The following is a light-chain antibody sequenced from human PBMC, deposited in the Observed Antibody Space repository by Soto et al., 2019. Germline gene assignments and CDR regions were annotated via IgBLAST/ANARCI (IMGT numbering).Light chain of an antibody. J-gene: IGLJ1*01. Sequence: QSALTQPASVSGSPGQSITISCTGTSGDIGSYNRVSWYQQHPGKAPKLIIYEVTDRPSGVSNRFSGSKSGNTASLTISGLQAEDEGEYYSRSYTNINTRACVFGTGTKVTVL. CDR1: SGDIGSYNR. V-gene: IGLV2-14*01. CDR3: RSYTNINTRACV. CDR2: EVT.